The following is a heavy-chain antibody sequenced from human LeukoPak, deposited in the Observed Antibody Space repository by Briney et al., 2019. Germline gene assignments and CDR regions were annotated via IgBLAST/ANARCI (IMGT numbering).Heavy chain of an antibody. J-gene: IGHJ4*02. D-gene: IGHD6-13*01. CDR1: GYTFTSYG. V-gene: IGHV1-18*01. CDR2: ISAYNGNT. CDR3: ARLHPDSSSWYVDY. Sequence: ASVKVSCKASGYTFTSYGISWVRQAPGQGLEWMGWISAYNGNTNYAQKLQGRVTMTTDTSTSTAYMELRSLRSDDTAGYYFARLHPDSSSWYVDYWGQGTLVTVSS.